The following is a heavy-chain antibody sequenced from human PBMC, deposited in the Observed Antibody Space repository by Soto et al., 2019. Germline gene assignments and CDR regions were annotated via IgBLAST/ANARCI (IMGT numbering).Heavy chain of an antibody. V-gene: IGHV1-18*01. CDR3: ARDRYSSGWTYEYYFDY. CDR2: ISADTGDT. CDR1: GYTFTSYG. D-gene: IGHD6-19*01. J-gene: IGHJ4*02. Sequence: ASVKVSCKASGYTFTSYGISWVRQAPGLGPEWMGWISADTGDTKYSQKIKDRVTMTIETSKNQFSLQLNSVTPEDTAVYYCARDRYSSGWTYEYYFDYWGQGTLVTVSS.